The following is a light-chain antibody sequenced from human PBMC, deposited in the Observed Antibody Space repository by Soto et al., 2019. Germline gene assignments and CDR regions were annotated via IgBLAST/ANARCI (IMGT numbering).Light chain of an antibody. V-gene: IGKV1-39*01. CDR3: QQTYITWT. J-gene: IGKJ1*01. Sequence: DIQMTQSPSSLSASVGDRVTITCRASQSISSFLNWYQQKPGKVPKLLIYAASTLQSEVPSRFSGSGSGTDFTITISSLQPEDFATYYCQQTYITWTFGQGTKVEIK. CDR1: QSISSF. CDR2: AAS.